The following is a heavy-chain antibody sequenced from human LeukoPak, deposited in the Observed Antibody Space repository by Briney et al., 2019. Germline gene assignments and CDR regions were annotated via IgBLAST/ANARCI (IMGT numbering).Heavy chain of an antibody. J-gene: IGHJ4*02. CDR1: GFTFGDYA. CDR3: TRDQTPYY. V-gene: IGHV3-49*04. CDR2: IRSNLYGGTP. Sequence: GGSLSLSCTASGFTFGDYAMPWVRQAPGKGLEWVGFIRSNLYGGTPEYAPSVKGRFPISRDDSNSIAYLEMDSLKTDDTAVYYCTRDQTPYYWGQGTLVTVSS.